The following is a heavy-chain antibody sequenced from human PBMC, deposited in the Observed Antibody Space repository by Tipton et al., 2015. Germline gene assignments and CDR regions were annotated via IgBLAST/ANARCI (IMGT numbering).Heavy chain of an antibody. CDR1: GFTFITYA. D-gene: IGHD6-6*01. J-gene: IGHJ4*02. V-gene: IGHV3-30*07. CDR3: AAARDFDY. Sequence: SLRLSCTPSGFTFITYAMHWVRQAPGKGLEWVAVISFDDNNQYYADSVKGRFTISRDSSKNTLYLQMNSLRAEDTAVYYCAAARDFDYWGQGTLVTVSS. CDR2: ISFDDNNQ.